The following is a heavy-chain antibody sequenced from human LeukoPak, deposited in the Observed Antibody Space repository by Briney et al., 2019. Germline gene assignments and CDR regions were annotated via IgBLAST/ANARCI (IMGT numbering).Heavy chain of an antibody. CDR1: GFTFSGFA. D-gene: IGHD6-19*01. V-gene: IGHV3-23*01. J-gene: IGHJ4*02. Sequence: PGGSLRLSCVASGFTFSGFAMAWVRQAPGKGLDWVAQITGNGVSTYYGDSVKGRFTISSDASKNTMYLEMNSLRAEDTAVYYCARAAGSDSGFDYFDSWGQGALVTVSS. CDR3: ARAAGSDSGFDYFDS. CDR2: ITGNGVST.